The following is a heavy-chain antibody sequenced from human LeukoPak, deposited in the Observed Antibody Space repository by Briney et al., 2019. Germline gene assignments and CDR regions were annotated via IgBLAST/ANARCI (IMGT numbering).Heavy chain of an antibody. J-gene: IGHJ4*02. Sequence: GGSLRLSCAASGFTFSSYAMSWVRQAPGKGLEWVSAISGSGGSTYYADSVKGRFTISRDNSKNTLYLQMNSLRAEDTAVYYCAKDREGAYGSGRGGFDYWGQGTLVTVSS. V-gene: IGHV3-23*01. CDR1: GFTFSSYA. D-gene: IGHD3-10*01. CDR3: AKDREGAYGSGRGGFDY. CDR2: ISGSGGST.